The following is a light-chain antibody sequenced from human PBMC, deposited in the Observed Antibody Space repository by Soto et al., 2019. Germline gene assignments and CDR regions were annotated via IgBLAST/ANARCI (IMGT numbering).Light chain of an antibody. V-gene: IGKV3-15*01. Sequence: EIAMTQSPATLSVSPGERATLSCRASQSVNSALAWYQQKPGQAPRLLIYGASSRATGIPARFSGSASGTEFDLTISSLQSEDCAVYYCQQYNYWPPTFGQGTEVEI. CDR2: GAS. CDR3: QQYNYWPPT. J-gene: IGKJ1*01. CDR1: QSVNSA.